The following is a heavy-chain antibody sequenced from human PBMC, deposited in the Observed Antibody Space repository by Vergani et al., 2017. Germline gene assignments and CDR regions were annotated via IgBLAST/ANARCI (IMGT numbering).Heavy chain of an antibody. CDR3: ASASIAVAGNTGDAFDI. D-gene: IGHD6-19*01. V-gene: IGHV1-69*13. CDR2: IIPIFGTA. J-gene: IGHJ3*02. CDR1: GGTFSSYA. Sequence: QVQLVQSGAEVKKPGSSVKVSCKASGGTFSSYAISWVRQAPGQGLEWMGRIIPIFGTANYAQKFQGRVTITADESTSTAYMELSSLRSEDKAVYYCASASIAVAGNTGDAFDIWGQGTMVTVSS.